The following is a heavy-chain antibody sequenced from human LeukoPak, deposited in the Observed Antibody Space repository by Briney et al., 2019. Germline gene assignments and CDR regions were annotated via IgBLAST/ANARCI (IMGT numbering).Heavy chain of an antibody. V-gene: IGHV4-34*01. CDR3: ARRLDYSSSWYSRQTFDY. J-gene: IGHJ4*02. CDR2: INHSGST. Sequence: ETLSLTCAVYGGSFSGYYWSWIRQPPGKGLEWIGEINHSGSTNYNPSLKSGVTISVDTSKNQFSLKLSSVTAADTAVYYCARRLDYSSSWYSRQTFDYWGQGTLVTVSS. CDR1: GGSFSGYY. D-gene: IGHD6-13*01.